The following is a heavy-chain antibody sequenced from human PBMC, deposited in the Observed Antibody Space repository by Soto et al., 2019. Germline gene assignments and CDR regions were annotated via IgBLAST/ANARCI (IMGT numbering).Heavy chain of an antibody. CDR2: ISYDGSNE. Sequence: GGSLRLSCAASGFTFSSYGMHWVRQAPGKGLEWVAVISYDGSNEYYADSVKGRSTISRDNSKNTLYLQMNSLRAEDTAVYYCAKDFKGGMDVWGQGTTVTVSS. CDR1: GFTFSSYG. J-gene: IGHJ6*02. V-gene: IGHV3-30*18. CDR3: AKDFKGGMDV.